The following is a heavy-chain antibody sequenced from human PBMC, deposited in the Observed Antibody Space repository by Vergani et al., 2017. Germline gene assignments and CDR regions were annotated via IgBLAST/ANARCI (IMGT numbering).Heavy chain of an antibody. CDR1: GFTFSSYG. Sequence: QVQLVESGGGVVQPGRSLRLSCAASGFTFSSYGMHWVRQAPGKGLEWVAVIWYDGSNKYYADSVKGRFTISRDNSKNTLDLQMNSLRAEDTAVYYCARDVWARDSAAGPPKHSESDYWGQGTLVTVSS. D-gene: IGHD6-13*01. J-gene: IGHJ4*02. CDR2: IWYDGSNK. CDR3: ARDVWARDSAAGPPKHSESDY. V-gene: IGHV3-33*01.